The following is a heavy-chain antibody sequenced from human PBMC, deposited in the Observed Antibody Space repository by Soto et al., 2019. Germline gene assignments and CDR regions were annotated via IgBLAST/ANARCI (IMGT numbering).Heavy chain of an antibody. CDR2: IYYRGNT. D-gene: IGHD3-16*01. CDR1: VGSISRDAYY. Sequence: SETLRLSSTGSVGSISRDAYYWNWILQRPGKGLEWIGNIYYRGNTNYNPSLKSRIIMSMDMSENQFSLKLTYVTAADTAVYYCEPVWEYAGIAVCGQGSLVT. V-gene: IGHV4-31*02. CDR3: EPVWEYAGIAV. J-gene: IGHJ4*03.